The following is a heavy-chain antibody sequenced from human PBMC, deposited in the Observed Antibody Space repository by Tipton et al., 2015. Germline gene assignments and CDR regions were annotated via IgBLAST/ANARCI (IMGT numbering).Heavy chain of an antibody. J-gene: IGHJ4*02. D-gene: IGHD2-8*01. CDR1: GFAFSGYA. CDR2: ISYDGSQK. CDR3: AKTNMAAAYDY. V-gene: IGHV3-30*18. Sequence: LSLTCAASGFAFSGYAMHWVRRSPGKRLEWVADISYDGSQKHYGDSMRGRFTISRDNSKNTLYLQLTSLRTDDTAMYFCAKTNMAAAYDYWGPGTLVTVSS.